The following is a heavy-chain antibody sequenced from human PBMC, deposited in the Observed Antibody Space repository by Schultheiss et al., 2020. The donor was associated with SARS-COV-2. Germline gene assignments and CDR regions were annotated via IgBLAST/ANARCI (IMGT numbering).Heavy chain of an antibody. J-gene: IGHJ4*02. CDR2: ISTYNGNT. V-gene: IGHV1-18*01. D-gene: IGHD1-26*01. CDR3: ARGGSSTGFDY. Sequence: ASVKVSCKGSGYAFTNYAIIWVRQAPGQGLEWMGWISTYNGNTNSAQRLQGRVTLTTDTSTNTAYMELRSLRSDDTAVYYCARGGSSTGFDYWGQGTLVTVSS. CDR1: GYAFTNYA.